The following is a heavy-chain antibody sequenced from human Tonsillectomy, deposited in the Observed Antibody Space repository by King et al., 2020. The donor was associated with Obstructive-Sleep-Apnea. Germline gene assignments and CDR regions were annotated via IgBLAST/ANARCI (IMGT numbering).Heavy chain of an antibody. CDR3: AKGSPRGPLQGYCGGGSCDTEDFQH. J-gene: IGHJ1*01. CDR1: GFTFSSYG. Sequence: VQLVESGGGVVQPGRSLRLSCAASGFTFSSYGMHWVRQAPGKGLEWVAFIRYDGSNKYYADSVKGRFTISRDNSKNTLYLQMNSLRAEDTAVYYCAKGSPRGPLQGYCGGGSCDTEDFQHWGQGTLVTVSS. D-gene: IGHD2-15*01. V-gene: IGHV3-30*02. CDR2: IRYDGSNK.